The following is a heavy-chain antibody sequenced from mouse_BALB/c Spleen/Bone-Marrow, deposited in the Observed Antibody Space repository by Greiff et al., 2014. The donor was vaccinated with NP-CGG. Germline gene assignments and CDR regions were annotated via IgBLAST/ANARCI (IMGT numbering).Heavy chain of an antibody. CDR1: GYTFTDNW. D-gene: IGHD2-4*01. V-gene: IGHV1-69*01. CDR3: ARGGHDFSLDY. Sequence: QVQLHQSGAELGMPGASVKMSCKASGYTFTDNWIYWVKQRPGQGLEWIGAIDTSDSYTNYNQKFMGKASLTVDASSCTAYMQVSSLTSDDSAVYYCARGGHDFSLDYWGQGTSVTVSS. CDR2: IDTSDSYT. J-gene: IGHJ4*01.